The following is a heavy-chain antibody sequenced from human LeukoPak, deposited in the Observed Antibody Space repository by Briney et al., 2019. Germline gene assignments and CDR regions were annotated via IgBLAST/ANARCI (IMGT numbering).Heavy chain of an antibody. CDR3: ARRGEQLVPGGWFDP. CDR2: IYPGDSDT. Sequence: GESLKISCKGSGYSFTSYWIGWVRQMPGKGLEWMGIIYPGDSDTRYSPSFQGQVTISADKSISTAYLQWSSLKASDTAMYYCARRGEQLVPGGWFDPWGQGTLVTVSS. J-gene: IGHJ5*02. D-gene: IGHD6-6*01. V-gene: IGHV5-51*01. CDR1: GYSFTSYW.